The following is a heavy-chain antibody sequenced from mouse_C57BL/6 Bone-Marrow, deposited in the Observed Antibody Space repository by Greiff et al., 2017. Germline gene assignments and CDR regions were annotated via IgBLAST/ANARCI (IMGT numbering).Heavy chain of an antibody. V-gene: IGHV1-22*01. CDR3: ARTEIPLSWPRRRGGYYAMDY. CDR2: INPNNGGT. D-gene: IGHD2-3*01. J-gene: IGHJ4*01. Sequence: EVKLVESGPELVKPGASVKMSCKASGYTFTDYNMHWVKQSHGKSLEWIGYINPNNGGTSYNQKFKGKATLTVNKSSSTAYMELRSLTSEDSAVYYCARTEIPLSWPRRRGGYYAMDYWGQGTSVTVSS. CDR1: GYTFTDYN.